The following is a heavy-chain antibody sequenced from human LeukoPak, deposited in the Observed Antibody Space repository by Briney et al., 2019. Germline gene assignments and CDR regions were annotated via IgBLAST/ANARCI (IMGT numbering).Heavy chain of an antibody. CDR1: GFIFSSYA. CDR2: ISIRGGDT. D-gene: IGHD3-3*01. Sequence: GGSLRLSCVASGFIFSSYAMNWVRQAPGKGLEWVSSISIRGGDTYYADSVRGRFSISRDNSRNMLFLQMNSLRIDDTAVYYCAVADVLQWSSHAGNWGQGTLVTVSS. CDR3: AVADVLQWSSHAGN. J-gene: IGHJ4*02. V-gene: IGHV3-23*01.